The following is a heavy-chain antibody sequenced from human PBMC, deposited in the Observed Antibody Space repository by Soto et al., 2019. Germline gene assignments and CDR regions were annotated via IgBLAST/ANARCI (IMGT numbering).Heavy chain of an antibody. D-gene: IGHD6-19*01. CDR1: GFTVSSKY. CDR2: IYSGGST. J-gene: IGHJ6*03. V-gene: IGHV3-53*04. Sequence: GGSLRLSCAASGFTVSSKYMSWVRQAPGKGLEWVSVIYSGGSTYYADSVKGRFTISRHNSKNTLYLQMNSLRAEDTAVYYCASSIAVAGPAYMDVWGKGTTVTVSS. CDR3: ASSIAVAGPAYMDV.